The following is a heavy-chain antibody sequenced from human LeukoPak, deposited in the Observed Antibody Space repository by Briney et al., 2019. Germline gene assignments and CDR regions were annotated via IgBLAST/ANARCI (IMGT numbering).Heavy chain of an antibody. CDR3: VKAILFGSVSYYAD. J-gene: IGHJ4*02. V-gene: IGHV3-64D*09. CDR1: GLTFSNFP. CDR2: VSSDGGST. D-gene: IGHD3-22*01. Sequence: PGGSLRLSCSASGLTFSNFPMHWVRQAPGKGLEYVSAVSSDGGSTYYADSVRGRFTISRDNSKNTLSLQMGSLRAEDTAVYYCVKAILFGSVSYYADWGQGTLVTVSS.